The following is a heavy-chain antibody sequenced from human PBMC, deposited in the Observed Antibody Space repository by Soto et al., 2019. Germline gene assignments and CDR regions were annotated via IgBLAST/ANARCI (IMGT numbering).Heavy chain of an antibody. Sequence: QVQLVQSGAEVRKPGASVKVSCKASGYTFSNYFIHWVRQAPGHGLQSLGWINLNTGASVSRETFRARVALPSSTSRSTAFMELRSLTTVVAAVYFCARGTLAGTAPADLLDYSMDVWGQGTTVTVSA. J-gene: IGHJ6*01. CDR3: ARGTLAGTAPADLLDYSMDV. CDR1: GYTFSNYF. CDR2: INLNTGAS. D-gene: IGHD2-21*02. V-gene: IGHV1-2*02.